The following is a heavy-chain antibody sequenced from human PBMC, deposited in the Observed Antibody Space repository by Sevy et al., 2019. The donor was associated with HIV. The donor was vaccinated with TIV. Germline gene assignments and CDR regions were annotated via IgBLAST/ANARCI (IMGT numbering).Heavy chain of an antibody. J-gene: IGHJ2*01. CDR2: IYTGGST. CDR3: ARDHGGVQDWYFDL. CDR1: GFSFNGYA. Sequence: GGSLRLSCAASGFSFNGYAMHWVRQAPGKGLEWVSVIYTGGSTYYADSVTGRFTMSRDTSKNTVYLQMDSLSAEDTAVYYCARDHGGVQDWYFDLWGRGTLVTVSS. V-gene: IGHV3-53*01. D-gene: IGHD2-8*02.